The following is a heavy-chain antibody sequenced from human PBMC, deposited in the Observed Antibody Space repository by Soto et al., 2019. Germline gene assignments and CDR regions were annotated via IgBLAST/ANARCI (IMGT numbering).Heavy chain of an antibody. CDR1: GYTFTSYA. D-gene: IGHD4-17*01. J-gene: IGHJ5*02. CDR2: INAGNGNT. CDR3: ARVAGANNWFDT. Sequence: QVQLVQSGAEVKKPGASVKVSCKASGYTFTSYAMHWVRQAPGQRLEWMGWINAGNGNTKYSQKFQGRVTITRDTSASTAYMELSSLRSEVTAVYYCARVAGANNWFDTWGQGTLVTVSS. V-gene: IGHV1-3*01.